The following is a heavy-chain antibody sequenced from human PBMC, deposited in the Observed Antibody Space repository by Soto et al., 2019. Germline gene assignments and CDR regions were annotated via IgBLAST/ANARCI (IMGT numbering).Heavy chain of an antibody. CDR2: INHSGST. CDR3: ARGLVYYYYYGMDV. J-gene: IGHJ6*02. CDR1: GGSFSGYY. V-gene: IGHV4-34*01. Sequence: PSETLSLTCAVYGGSFSGYYWSWIRQPPGKGLEWIGEINHSGSTNYNPSLKSRVTISVDTSKNQFSLKLSSVTAADTAVYYCARGLVYYYYYGMDVWGQGTTVTVSS.